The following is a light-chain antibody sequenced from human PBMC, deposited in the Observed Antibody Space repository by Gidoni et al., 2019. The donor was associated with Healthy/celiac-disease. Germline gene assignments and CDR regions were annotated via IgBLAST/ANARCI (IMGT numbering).Light chain of an antibody. CDR2: AAS. Sequence: IRMTQTPSSFSASTGDRVTITCRASQGISSYLTWYQQKPGKAPKLLIYAASSLQSGVPSRFSGSGSGTDFTLTISSLQPEDFATYYCQQSYSNPRTFGQGTKVEIK. CDR1: QGISSY. CDR3: QQSYSNPRT. V-gene: IGKV1-39*01. J-gene: IGKJ1*01.